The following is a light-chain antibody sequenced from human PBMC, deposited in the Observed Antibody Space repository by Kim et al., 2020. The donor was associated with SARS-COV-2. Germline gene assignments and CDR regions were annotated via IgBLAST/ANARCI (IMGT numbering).Light chain of an antibody. Sequence: SSELTQDPAVSVALGQTVRITCQGDSLRSYYATWYQQKPGQAPILVIYGKNNRPSGIPDRFPGSSPGNTASLTITGTQAGDEADYYCNSRGSNDNVLFGG. CDR3: NSRGSNDNVL. CDR1: SLRSYY. CDR2: GKN. J-gene: IGLJ2*01. V-gene: IGLV3-19*01.